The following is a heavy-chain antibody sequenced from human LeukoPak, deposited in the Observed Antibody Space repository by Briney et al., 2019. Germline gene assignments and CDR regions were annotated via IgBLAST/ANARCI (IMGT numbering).Heavy chain of an antibody. J-gene: IGHJ5*02. CDR3: AKGLAPITMIVGRRFDP. D-gene: IGHD3-22*01. Sequence: PSETLSLTCAVYGGSFSGYYWSWIRQPPGKGLEWIGEINHSGSTNYNPSLKSRVTISVDASKNQFSLKLSSVTAADTAVYYCAKGLAPITMIVGRRFDPWGQGTLVTVSS. CDR2: INHSGST. V-gene: IGHV4-34*01. CDR1: GGSFSGYY.